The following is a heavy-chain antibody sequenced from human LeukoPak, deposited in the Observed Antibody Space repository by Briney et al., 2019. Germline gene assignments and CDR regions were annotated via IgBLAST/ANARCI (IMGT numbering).Heavy chain of an antibody. CDR2: IRYDGSNK. V-gene: IGHV3-30*02. CDR3: AKDWDHACSGGSCYEDI. J-gene: IGHJ3*02. Sequence: PGGSLRLSCAVSGFTFSSYGMQWVRQAPGKGLEWVAFIRYDGSNKYYADSVKGRFTISRDNSKNTLYLQMNSLRAEDTAVYYCAKDWDHACSGGSCYEDIWGQGTMVTVSS. D-gene: IGHD2-15*01. CDR1: GFTFSSYG.